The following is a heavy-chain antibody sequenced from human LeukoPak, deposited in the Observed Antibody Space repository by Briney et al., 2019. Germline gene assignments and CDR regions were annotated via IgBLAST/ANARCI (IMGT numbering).Heavy chain of an antibody. CDR2: IYYSGGT. D-gene: IGHD4-17*01. Sequence: SETLSLTCTVSGGSISSYYWSWIRQPPGKGLEWIGYIYYSGGTNYNPSLKSRVTISVDTSKNQFSLKLSSVTAADTAVYYCARHTTTVKVNYFDYWGQGTLVTVSS. V-gene: IGHV4-59*08. CDR3: ARHTTTVKVNYFDY. J-gene: IGHJ4*02. CDR1: GGSISSYY.